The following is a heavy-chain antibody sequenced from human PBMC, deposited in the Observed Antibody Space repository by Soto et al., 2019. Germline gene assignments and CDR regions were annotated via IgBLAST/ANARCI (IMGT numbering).Heavy chain of an antibody. Sequence: TSETLSLTCTVSGGSNSSYYWSWIRQPPGKGLEWIGYISYSGSANYNPSLKSRVTISVHTSRNQFSLSLNSVTAADTAIYYCAKVGGNSNWYRFDYWGQGTLVTVSS. V-gene: IGHV4-59*01. CDR2: ISYSGSA. J-gene: IGHJ4*02. D-gene: IGHD6-13*01. CDR3: AKVGGNSNWYRFDY. CDR1: GGSNSSYY.